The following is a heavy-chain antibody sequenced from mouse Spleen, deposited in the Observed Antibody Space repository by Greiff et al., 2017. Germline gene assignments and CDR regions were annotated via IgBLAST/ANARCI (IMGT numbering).Heavy chain of an antibody. CDR2: IYPGNVNT. V-gene: IGHV1S56*01. CDR1: GYTFTSYY. J-gene: IGHJ1*01. D-gene: IGHD2-4*01. CDR3: ARFFYDYDVDWYFDV. Sequence: VQLQQSGPELVKPGASVRISCKASGYTFTSYYIHWVKQRPGQGLEWIGWIYPGNVNTKYNEKFKGKATLTADKSSSTAYMQLSSLTSEDSAVYFCARFFYDYDVDWYFDVWGAGTTVTVSS.